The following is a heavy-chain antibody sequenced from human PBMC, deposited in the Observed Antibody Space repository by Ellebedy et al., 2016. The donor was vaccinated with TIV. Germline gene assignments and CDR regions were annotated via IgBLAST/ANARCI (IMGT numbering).Heavy chain of an antibody. CDR2: ITGSAVST. CDR3: GKTISGSSGVGHY. Sequence: GESLKISCAASGFIFSSYGMTWVRQAPGKGLEWVSSITGSAVSTFYADSVKGRFTISRDNSKNTVYLQMNSLRAEDTAIYYCGKTISGSSGVGHYWGQGTLVTVSS. CDR1: GFIFSSYG. V-gene: IGHV3-23*01. D-gene: IGHD6-6*01. J-gene: IGHJ4*02.